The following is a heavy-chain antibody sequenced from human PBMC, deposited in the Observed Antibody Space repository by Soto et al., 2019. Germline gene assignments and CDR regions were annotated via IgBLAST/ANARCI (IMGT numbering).Heavy chain of an antibody. CDR1: GFTFSSYA. J-gene: IGHJ3*02. CDR3: AIPPDPYCSGGSCYWDDAFDI. D-gene: IGHD2-15*01. Sequence: GGSLRLSCAASGFTFSSYAMSWVRQAPGKGLEWVSAISGSGGSTYYADSVKGRFTISRDNSKNTLYLQMNSLRAEDTAVYYCAIPPDPYCSGGSCYWDDAFDIWGQGTMVTVSS. V-gene: IGHV3-23*01. CDR2: ISGSGGST.